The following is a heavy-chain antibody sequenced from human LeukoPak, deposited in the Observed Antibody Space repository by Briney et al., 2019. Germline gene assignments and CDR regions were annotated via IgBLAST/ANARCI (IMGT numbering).Heavy chain of an antibody. D-gene: IGHD2-15*01. CDR1: GFTVSSNS. Sequence: PGGSLRLSCAASGFTVSSNSMNWVRQAPGKGLEWLSVIYGGGATYYADSVKGRFTISRDNSKSTLYLQMNTLKVDDTAVYYCARAMVAATLNNWGQGTLVTVSS. CDR2: IYGGGAT. J-gene: IGHJ4*02. V-gene: IGHV3-66*01. CDR3: ARAMVAATLNN.